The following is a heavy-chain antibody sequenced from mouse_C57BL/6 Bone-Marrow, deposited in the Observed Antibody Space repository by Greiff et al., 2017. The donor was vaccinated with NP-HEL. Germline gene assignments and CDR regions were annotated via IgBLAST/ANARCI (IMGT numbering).Heavy chain of an antibody. CDR1: GYTFTSYW. J-gene: IGHJ4*01. D-gene: IGHD1-1*01. CDR3: AMDGPHYYAMDY. V-gene: IGHV1-69*01. Sequence: QVQLQQPGAELVMPGASVKLSCKASGYTFTSYWMHWVKQRPGQGLEWIGEIDPSASYTNYNQKFKGKSTLTVDKSSSTAYMQLSSLTSEDSAVYYCAMDGPHYYAMDYWGQGTSVTVSS. CDR2: IDPSASYT.